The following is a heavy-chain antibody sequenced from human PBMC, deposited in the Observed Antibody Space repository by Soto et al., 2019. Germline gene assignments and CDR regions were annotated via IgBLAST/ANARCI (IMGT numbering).Heavy chain of an antibody. CDR1: GFPFSSSG. CDR3: AKDTFYKGGCYPPRYYYCGMDV. CDR2: ISYDGSNK. V-gene: IGHV3-30*18. J-gene: IGHJ6*02. Sequence: GGSLRLSCAASGFPFSSSGMHWVRQAPGKGLEWVAVISYDGSNKYYADSVKGRFTISRDNSKNTLYLQMNSLRAEDTAVYYCAKDTFYKGGCYPPRYYYCGMDVWGQGTTVTVSS. D-gene: IGHD2-15*01.